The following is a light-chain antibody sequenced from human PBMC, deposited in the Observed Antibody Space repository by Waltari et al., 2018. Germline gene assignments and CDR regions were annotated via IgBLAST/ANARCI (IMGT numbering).Light chain of an antibody. V-gene: IGLV1-44*01. CDR2: RDN. J-gene: IGLJ3*02. Sequence: QSVLTQTLPASGTPGQTVTISCSGSSSNIGSISVNWYQQLPGTAPKLLIYRDNQRPSRVPDRFSGSKSGTSASLAISGLQSDDEADYYCAAWDDSLNGLVFGGGTQLTVL. CDR1: SSNIGSIS. CDR3: AAWDDSLNGLV.